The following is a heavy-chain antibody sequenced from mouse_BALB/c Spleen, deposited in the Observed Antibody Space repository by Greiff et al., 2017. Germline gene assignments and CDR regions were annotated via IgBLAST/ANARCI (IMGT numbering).Heavy chain of an antibody. CDR1: GFTFSSYT. CDR3: ARRVYYDYDGGWAMDY. V-gene: IGHV5-12-2*01. J-gene: IGHJ4*01. CDR2: ISNGGGST. Sequence: EVQLQESGGGLVQPGGSLKLSCAASGFTFSSYTMSWVRQTPEKRLEWVAYISNGGGSTYYPDTVKGRFTISRDNAKNTLYLQMSSLKSEDTAMYYCARRVYYDYDGGWAMDYRGQGTSVTVSS. D-gene: IGHD2-4*01.